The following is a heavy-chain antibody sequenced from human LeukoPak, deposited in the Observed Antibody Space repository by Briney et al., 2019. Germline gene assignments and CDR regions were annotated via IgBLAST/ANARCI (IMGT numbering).Heavy chain of an antibody. CDR1: GFPFSVYE. D-gene: IGHD6-19*01. Sequence: GGSLRLSCAVSGFPFSVYEMNWVRQAPGKGLEWVSNIGSSGTTIYYADSVRGRFSISRDNAKSPLYLQMNSLRVEDTAVYYCALLAVASDFDYWGQGALVTVSS. J-gene: IGHJ4*02. V-gene: IGHV3-48*03. CDR2: IGSSGTTI. CDR3: ALLAVASDFDY.